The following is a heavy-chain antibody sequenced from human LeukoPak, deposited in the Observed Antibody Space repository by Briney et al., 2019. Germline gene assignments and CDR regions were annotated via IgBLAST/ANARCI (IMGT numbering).Heavy chain of an antibody. J-gene: IGHJ3*02. CDR1: GGSFSGYY. CDR2: IYYSGST. D-gene: IGHD4-17*01. CDR3: ARYGGYHDAFDI. Sequence: SETLSLTCAVYGGSFSGYYWSWIRQVPGKGLEWIGYIYYSGSTYYNPSLKSRVTISVDTSKNQFSLKLSSVTAADTAVYYCARYGGYHDAFDIWGQGTMATVSS. V-gene: IGHV4-59*06.